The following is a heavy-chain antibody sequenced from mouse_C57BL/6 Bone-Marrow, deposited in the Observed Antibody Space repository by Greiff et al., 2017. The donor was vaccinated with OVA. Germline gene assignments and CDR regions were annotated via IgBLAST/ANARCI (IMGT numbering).Heavy chain of an antibody. CDR3: ARQREVTTRDYYAMDY. Sequence: EVQGVESGGDLVKPGGSLKLSCAASGFTFSSYGMSWVRQTPDKRLEWVATISSGGSYTYYPDSVKGRFTISRDNAKNTLYLQMSSLKSEDTAMYYCARQREVTTRDYYAMDYWGQGTSVTVSS. V-gene: IGHV5-6*01. CDR1: GFTFSSYG. D-gene: IGHD2-2*01. J-gene: IGHJ4*01. CDR2: ISSGGSYT.